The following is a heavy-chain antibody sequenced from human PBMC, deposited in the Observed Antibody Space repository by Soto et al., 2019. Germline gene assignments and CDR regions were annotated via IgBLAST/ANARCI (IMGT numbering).Heavy chain of an antibody. CDR1: GFTFSSYG. J-gene: IGHJ4*02. CDR3: AGGLAAYD. D-gene: IGHD6-25*01. Sequence: QVQLVESGGGVVQPGRSLRLSCAASGFTFSSYGMHWVRQAPGKGLEWVAVIWYDGSNKYYADSVKGRFTISRDNSKTTLYLQMTGLRAEDTAVYYCAGGLAAYDWGQGTLVTVSS. V-gene: IGHV3-33*01. CDR2: IWYDGSNK.